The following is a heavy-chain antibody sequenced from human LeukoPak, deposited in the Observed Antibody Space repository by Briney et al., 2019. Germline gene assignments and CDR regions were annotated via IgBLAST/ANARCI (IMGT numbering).Heavy chain of an antibody. CDR2: INHSGST. D-gene: IGHD6-19*01. CDR1: GGSFSGYY. V-gene: IGHV4-34*01. Sequence: SSETLSLTCAVYGGSFSGYYWSWIRQPPEKGLEWIGEINHSGSTNYNPSLKSRVTISVDTSKNQFSLKLTSVTAADTAVYYCARRWLVRRLFDYWGQGTLVTVSS. CDR3: ARRWLVRRLFDY. J-gene: IGHJ4*02.